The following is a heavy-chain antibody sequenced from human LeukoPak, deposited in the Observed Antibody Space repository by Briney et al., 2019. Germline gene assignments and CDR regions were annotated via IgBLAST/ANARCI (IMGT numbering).Heavy chain of an antibody. V-gene: IGHV3-49*03. J-gene: IGHJ6*03. D-gene: IGHD5-12*01. CDR1: GFSFGDYA. CDR2: IRSKAYGGTT. Sequence: PGGSLRLSCTASGFSFGDYAMSWFRQAPGKGLEWVGFIRSKAYGGTTEYAASVKGRFTISRDDSKSIAYLQMNSLKTEDTAVYYCTTDGYLNYMDVWGKGTTVTVSS. CDR3: TTDGYLNYMDV.